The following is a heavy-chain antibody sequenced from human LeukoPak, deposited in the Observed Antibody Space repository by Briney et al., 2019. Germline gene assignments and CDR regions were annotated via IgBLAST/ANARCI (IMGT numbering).Heavy chain of an antibody. D-gene: IGHD6-19*01. J-gene: IGHJ5*02. CDR1: GGSISGYY. CDR3: ARSRIVLADSLDP. CDR2: IFHSGST. V-gene: IGHV4-4*07. Sequence: SETLSLTCTVSGGSISGYYWNWIRQPAGKGLEWIGRIFHSGSTNYNPSLNSRVTMLVDTSKNQFSLKLSSVTAADTAVYYCARSRIVLADSLDPWGQGTLVTVSS.